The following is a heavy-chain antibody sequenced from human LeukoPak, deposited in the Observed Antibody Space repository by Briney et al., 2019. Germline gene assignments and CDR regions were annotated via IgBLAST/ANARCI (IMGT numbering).Heavy chain of an antibody. V-gene: IGHV3-30*18. Sequence: GGSLRLSCAASGFTFSNYGMHWVRQAPGKGLEWVAVISYDGSNKYYADSVKGRFTISRDNSKNTLYLQMNSLRAEDTAVYYCAKDLHGDWQLAFDIWGQGTMVTVSS. J-gene: IGHJ3*02. CDR3: AKDLHGDWQLAFDI. CDR1: GFTFSNYG. CDR2: ISYDGSNK. D-gene: IGHD4-17*01.